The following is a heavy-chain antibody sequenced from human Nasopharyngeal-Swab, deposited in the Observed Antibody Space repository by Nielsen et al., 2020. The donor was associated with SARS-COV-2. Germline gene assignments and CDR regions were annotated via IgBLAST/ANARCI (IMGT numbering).Heavy chain of an antibody. D-gene: IGHD4-11*01. CDR2: ISYDVSNE. J-gene: IGHJ4*02. CDR3: ARGTADYSNPSFDY. V-gene: IGHV3-30*03. CDR1: GFSFSSFD. Sequence: GESLKISCAASGFSFSSFDIHWVRQAPGKGLEWVALISYDVSNEYYADSVKGRFTISRDNAKNSLYLLMNSLRSEDTALYYCARGTADYSNPSFDYWGQGTLVTVPS.